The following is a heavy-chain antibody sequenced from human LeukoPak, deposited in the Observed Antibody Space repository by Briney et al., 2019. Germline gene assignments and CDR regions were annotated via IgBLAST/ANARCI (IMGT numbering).Heavy chain of an antibody. D-gene: IGHD3-22*01. Sequence: SETLSLTCTVSGGSISSYYWSWIRQPAGKGLEWIGRIYTSGSTNYNPSLKSRVTMSVDTSKNQFSLKLSSVTAADTAVYYYAGGKGDLTMIMMIVTAVEFYFDQWGQGTLVTVSS. CDR1: GGSISSYY. J-gene: IGHJ4*02. CDR3: AGGKGDLTMIMMIVTAVEFYFDQ. CDR2: IYTSGST. V-gene: IGHV4-4*07.